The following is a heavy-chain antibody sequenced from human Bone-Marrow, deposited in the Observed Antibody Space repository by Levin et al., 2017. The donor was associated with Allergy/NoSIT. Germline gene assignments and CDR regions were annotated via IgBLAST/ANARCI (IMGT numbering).Heavy chain of an antibody. Sequence: SQTLSLTCAVSGVSISVGYWWSWVRQPPGKGLEWIGEIHHSGNTNYNPSLKSRVSMSVDKSKNQFSLKVNSLTAADTAVYYCARNGADSSDYWGEGTLVTVSS. CDR2: IHHSGNT. V-gene: IGHV4-4*02. CDR1: GVSISVGYW. D-gene: IGHD3-22*01. CDR3: ARNGADSSDY. J-gene: IGHJ4*02.